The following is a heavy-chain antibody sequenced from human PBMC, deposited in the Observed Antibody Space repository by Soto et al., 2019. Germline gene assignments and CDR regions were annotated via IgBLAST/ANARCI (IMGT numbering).Heavy chain of an antibody. D-gene: IGHD3-10*01. Sequence: GGSLRLSCAASGFTFSNFAMSWVRQAPGKGLEWVSAVSASGGTTYYADSVKGRFTISRDNSKNTLYLQMNSLRAEDTAVYYCSSSSPASDYWGQGALVTVSS. CDR1: GFTFSNFA. V-gene: IGHV3-23*01. CDR2: VSASGGTT. J-gene: IGHJ4*02. CDR3: SSSSPASDY.